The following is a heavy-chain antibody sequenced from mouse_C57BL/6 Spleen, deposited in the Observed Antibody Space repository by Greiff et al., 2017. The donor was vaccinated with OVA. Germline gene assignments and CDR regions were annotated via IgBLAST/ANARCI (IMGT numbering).Heavy chain of an antibody. CDR2: IYPGDGDT. V-gene: IGHV1-80*01. J-gene: IGHJ2*01. D-gene: IGHD1-1*01. Sequence: QVQLQQSGAELVKPGASVKISCKASGYAFSSYWMNWVKQRPGKGLEWIGQIYPGDGDTNYNGKFKGKATLTADKSSSTAYMQLSSLTSEDSAVYFCARNPDLRSYYFDYWGQGTTLTVSS. CDR1: GYAFSSYW. CDR3: ARNPDLRSYYFDY.